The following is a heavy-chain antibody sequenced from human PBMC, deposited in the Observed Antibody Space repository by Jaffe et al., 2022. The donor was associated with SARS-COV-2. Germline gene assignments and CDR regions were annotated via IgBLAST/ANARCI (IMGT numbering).Heavy chain of an antibody. CDR2: IDPSDSYT. D-gene: IGHD3-22*01. CDR1: GYTFTSYY. V-gene: IGHV5-10-1*03. CDR3: ARDYEGSGYYYIP. J-gene: IGHJ5*02. Sequence: EVQLVQSGAEVKKPGESLRISCQGSGYTFTSYYLSWVRQMPGKGLEWMGRIDPSDSYTNYSPSFQGHVTISADKSISTAYLQWSSLKASDTAMYYCARDYEGSGYYYIPWGQGTLVTVSS.